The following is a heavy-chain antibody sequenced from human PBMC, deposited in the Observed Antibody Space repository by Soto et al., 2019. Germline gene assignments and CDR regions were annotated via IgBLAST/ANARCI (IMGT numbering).Heavy chain of an antibody. V-gene: IGHV5-10-1*01. CDR1: GYSFCSYW. Sequence: GASLKISCKGSGYSFCSYWISWVRQMPGKGLEWMGRIDPSDSCTNYSPSFQGHVTISADKSISTAYLQWSSLKASDTAMYYCARHPTSSWNGDYWGQGTLVTVSS. CDR3: ARHPTSSWNGDY. J-gene: IGHJ4*02. D-gene: IGHD6-13*01. CDR2: IDPSDSCT.